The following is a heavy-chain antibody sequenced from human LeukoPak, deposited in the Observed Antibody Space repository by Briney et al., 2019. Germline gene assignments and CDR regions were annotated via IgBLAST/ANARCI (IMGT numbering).Heavy chain of an antibody. J-gene: IGHJ4*02. CDR3: ARDGDGPSSGNYDILTGYSDY. Sequence: GGSLRLSCAASGFTFSSYEMNWVRQAPGKGREWVSDISSSGSTIYYADSVKGRFTISRDNAKNSLYLQMNSLRAEDTAVYYCARDGDGPSSGNYDILTGYSDYWGQGTLVTVSS. CDR1: GFTFSSYE. V-gene: IGHV3-48*03. D-gene: IGHD3-9*01. CDR2: ISSSGSTI.